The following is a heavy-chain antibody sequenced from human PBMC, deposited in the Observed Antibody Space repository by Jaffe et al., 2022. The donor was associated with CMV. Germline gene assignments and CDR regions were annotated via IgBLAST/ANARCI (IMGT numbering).Heavy chain of an antibody. J-gene: IGHJ4*02. CDR1: GGSISSSSYY. V-gene: IGHV4-39*01. CDR3: ARLILEWLSFDY. D-gene: IGHD3-3*01. Sequence: QLQLQESGPGLVKPSETLSLTCTVSGGSISSSSYYWGWIRQPPGKGLEWIGSIYYSGSTYYNPSLKSRVTISVDTSKNQFSLKLSSVTAADTAVYYCARLILEWLSFDYWGQGTLVTVSS. CDR2: IYYSGST.